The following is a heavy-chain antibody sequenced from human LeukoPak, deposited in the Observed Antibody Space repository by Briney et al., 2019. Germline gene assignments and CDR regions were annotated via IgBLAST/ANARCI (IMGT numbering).Heavy chain of an antibody. Sequence: GGSLRLSCAASGFTFSSYVMNWVRQAPVKGLEWVSAISGSGVSTSYADSVKGRFTISRDNSKNTLYLHMNSLRAEDTATYFCAKDPANQLLYPAHFSHWGQGTLVTVSS. D-gene: IGHD2-2*01. CDR1: GFTFSSYV. CDR2: ISGSGVST. CDR3: AKDPANQLLYPAHFSH. V-gene: IGHV3-23*01. J-gene: IGHJ1*01.